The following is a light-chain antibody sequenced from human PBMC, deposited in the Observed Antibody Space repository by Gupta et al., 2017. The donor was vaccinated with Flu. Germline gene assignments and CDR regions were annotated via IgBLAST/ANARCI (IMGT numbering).Light chain of an antibody. V-gene: IGLV1-44*01. CDR2: TDN. J-gene: IGLJ3*02. CDR1: SNIGSNV. CDR3: AAWDDSLSAFSADDSLTGLWV. Sequence: SNIGSNVVRWYQHLPGTAPRLLIYTDNPRPSGVPDRFSGSKSGTSASLAIGGLQSEDEADYYCAAWDDSLSAFSADDSLTGLWVLGGGNKL.